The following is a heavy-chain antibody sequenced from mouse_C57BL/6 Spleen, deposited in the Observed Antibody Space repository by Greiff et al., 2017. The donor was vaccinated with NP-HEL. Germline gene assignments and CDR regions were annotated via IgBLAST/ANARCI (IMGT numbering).Heavy chain of an antibody. CDR3: ARTNYYYGSSRLDY. CDR1: GYTFTSYW. Sequence: VQLQQSGAELVKPGASVKLSCKASGYTFTSYWMQWVKQRPGQGLEWIGEIDPSDSYTNYNQKFKGKATLTVDTSSSTAYMQLSSLTSEDSAVYYCARTNYYYGSSRLDYWGQGTTLTVSS. CDR2: IDPSDSYT. D-gene: IGHD1-1*01. J-gene: IGHJ2*01. V-gene: IGHV1-50*01.